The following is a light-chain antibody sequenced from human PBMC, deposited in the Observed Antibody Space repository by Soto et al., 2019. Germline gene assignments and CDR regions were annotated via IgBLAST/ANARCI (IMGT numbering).Light chain of an antibody. CDR3: QQYGSSVLT. J-gene: IGKJ4*01. CDR1: QRVSNNY. CDR2: SAS. V-gene: IGKV3-20*01. Sequence: EIVLTQSPDTLSVSPGEGATLSCRASQRVSNNYLAWYQQKPGQAPRLLMYSASSRAAGIPNRFSGRGYGTDFTLTINRLEPEDSAVYFCQQYGSSVLTFGGGTKVEI.